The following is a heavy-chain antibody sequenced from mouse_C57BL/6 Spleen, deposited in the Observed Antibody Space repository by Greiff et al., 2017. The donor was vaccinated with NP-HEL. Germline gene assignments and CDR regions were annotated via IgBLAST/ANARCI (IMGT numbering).Heavy chain of an antibody. CDR2: INPSSGYT. CDR1: GYTFTSYW. J-gene: IGHJ1*03. D-gene: IGHD1-1*01. CDR3: ARGGYYGKTEYLEV. Sequence: VQLVESGAELAKPGASVKLSCKASGYTFTSYWMHWVKQRPGQGLEWIGYINPSSGYTNYNQKFKDTATLTADKSSSTAYMQLSSLTYEDSAVYYCARGGYYGKTEYLEVWGTGTTVTVSS. V-gene: IGHV1-7*01.